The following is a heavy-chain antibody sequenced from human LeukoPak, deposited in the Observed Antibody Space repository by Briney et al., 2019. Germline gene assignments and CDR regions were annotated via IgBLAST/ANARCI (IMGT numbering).Heavy chain of an antibody. CDR2: IYSGGST. J-gene: IGHJ4*02. V-gene: IGHV3-53*01. CDR3: ARGIRLWFGESHYFDY. D-gene: IGHD3-10*01. Sequence: PGGSLRLSCAASGFTVSSNYMSWVRQAPGKGLEWVSVIYSGGSTYYADSVKGRFTISRDNSKNSLYLQMNSLRAEDTAVYYCARGIRLWFGESHYFDYWGQGTLVTVSS. CDR1: GFTVSSNY.